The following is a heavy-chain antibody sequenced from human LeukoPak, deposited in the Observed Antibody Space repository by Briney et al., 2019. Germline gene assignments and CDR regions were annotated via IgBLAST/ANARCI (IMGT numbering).Heavy chain of an antibody. D-gene: IGHD3-10*01. CDR3: ATHPGDYWFGYLQL. CDR1: GFTFSSYW. CDR2: IKQDGSDK. Sequence: GGSLRLSCAASGFTFSSYWMCWVRQAPGKGLEWVANIKQDGSDKYYVDSVKGRFRISRDNPQNSLYLQMYSLRVEDTAVYYCATHPGDYWFGYLQLWGQGTLVTVSS. J-gene: IGHJ4*02. V-gene: IGHV3-7*01.